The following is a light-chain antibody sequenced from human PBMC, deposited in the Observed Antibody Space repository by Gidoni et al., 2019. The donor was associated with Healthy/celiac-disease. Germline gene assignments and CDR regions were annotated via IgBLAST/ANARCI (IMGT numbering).Light chain of an antibody. V-gene: IGKV3-20*01. J-gene: IGKJ4*01. CDR2: GAS. CDR3: QQYGSSPPIT. CDR1: QSVSSSY. Sequence: IVLTQSPGTLSLSPGERATLACRASQSVSSSYLAWYQQKPGQAPRLRIYGASSRATGIPDRVSGSGSGTDFTLTISRLEPEDFAVYYCQQYGSSPPITCGGGTKVEIK.